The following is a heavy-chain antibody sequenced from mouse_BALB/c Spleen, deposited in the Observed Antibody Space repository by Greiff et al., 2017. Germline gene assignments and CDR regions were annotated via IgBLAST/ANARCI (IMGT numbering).Heavy chain of an antibody. V-gene: IGHV2-2*02. J-gene: IGHJ1*01. Sequence: VQVVESGPGLVQPSQSLSITCTVSGFSLTSYGVHWVRQSPGKGLEWLGVIWSGGSTDYNAAFISRLSISKDNSKSQVFFKMNSLQANDTAIYYCARNSRANWEYFDVWGAGTTVTVSS. CDR2: IWSGGST. CDR1: GFSLTSYG. CDR3: ARNSRANWEYFDV. D-gene: IGHD4-1*01.